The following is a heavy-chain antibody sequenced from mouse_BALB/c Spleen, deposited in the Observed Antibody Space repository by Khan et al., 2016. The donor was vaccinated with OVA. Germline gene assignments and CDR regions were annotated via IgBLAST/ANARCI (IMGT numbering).Heavy chain of an antibody. J-gene: IGHJ2*01. V-gene: IGHV1-20*01. CDR1: GYSFTGYF. D-gene: IGHD2-1*01. Sequence: MQLQQSGPELVRPGASVKISCTASGYSFTGYFMNWVMQSHGKSLEWIGRINPHIGETFYNQGFKDKATLTVDDSSSTAHMELRSLTSEDSAVYYCTRIYRRDFDYWGEGTTLTVSS. CDR3: TRIYRRDFDY. CDR2: INPHIGET.